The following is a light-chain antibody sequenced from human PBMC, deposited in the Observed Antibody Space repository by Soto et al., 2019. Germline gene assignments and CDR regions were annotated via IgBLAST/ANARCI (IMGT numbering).Light chain of an antibody. CDR3: QQYGSSPWT. Sequence: EIVLTQSPGTLSLSPGERATLSCRASQSVSSSYLAWNQQKPGQAPRLLIYGASSRATGIPDRFSGSGSGHDFTLTISRLEPEVFAVYYCQQYGSSPWTFGPGTKVEIK. CDR2: GAS. V-gene: IGKV3-20*01. J-gene: IGKJ1*01. CDR1: QSVSSSY.